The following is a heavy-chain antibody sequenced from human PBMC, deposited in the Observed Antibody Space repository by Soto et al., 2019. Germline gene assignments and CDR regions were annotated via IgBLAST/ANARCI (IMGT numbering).Heavy chain of an antibody. J-gene: IGHJ5*02. D-gene: IGHD6-13*01. V-gene: IGHV4-39*01. Sequence: SETLSLTCSVSGGSVSRGGYYWGWIRQPPGKGLEWIGSMYHSGTKYYNPSLKSRVTISIDTSKNQVSLNLTSATALDTAVYYCARRGDGAAATNWFDPWGQGLLVTVSS. CDR2: MYHSGTK. CDR1: GGSVSRGGYY. CDR3: ARRGDGAAATNWFDP.